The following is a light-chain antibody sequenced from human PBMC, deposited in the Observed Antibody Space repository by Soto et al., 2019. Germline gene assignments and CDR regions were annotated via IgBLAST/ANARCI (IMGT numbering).Light chain of an antibody. CDR2: EGS. CDR3: CSYAAGSTYV. J-gene: IGLJ1*01. V-gene: IGLV2-23*01. CDR1: SSNIGSYNL. Sequence: QSALTQPASVSGSPGQSITISCTGTSSNIGSYNLVSWYQQHPGKAPKLMIYEGSERPSGVSDRFSGSKSGNTASLTISGLQPEDEGDYYCCSYAAGSTYVFGSGTKLTVL.